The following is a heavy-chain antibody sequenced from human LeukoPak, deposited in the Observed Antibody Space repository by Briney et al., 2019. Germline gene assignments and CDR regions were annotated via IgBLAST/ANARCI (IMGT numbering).Heavy chain of an antibody. CDR3: ARRGVSTISWYFDL. CDR1: GVSISSYY. D-gene: IGHD5/OR15-5a*01. CDR2: IYTSGST. V-gene: IGHV4-4*09. Sequence: SETLSLTCTVSGVSISSYYWSWIRQPPGKGLEWIGYIYTSGSTNYNPSLKSRVTISVDTSKNQFSLKRSSVTAADTAVYYCARRGVSTISWYFDLWGRGTLVTVSS. J-gene: IGHJ2*01.